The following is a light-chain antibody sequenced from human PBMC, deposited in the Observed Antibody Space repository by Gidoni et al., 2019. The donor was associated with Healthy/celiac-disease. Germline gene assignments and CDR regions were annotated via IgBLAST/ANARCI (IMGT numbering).Light chain of an antibody. CDR3: QTWGTGIGV. CDR1: SGHSSYA. Sequence: QLVLTQPSSASASLGASVKLTCTLSSGHSSYAIAWHQQQPEKRPRYLMKLNSDGRHSKGDGTPDRFSGSSSGAERYLTISSLQSEDGADYYCQTWGTGIGVFGGGTKLTVL. J-gene: IGLJ2*01. V-gene: IGLV4-69*01. CDR2: LNSDGRH.